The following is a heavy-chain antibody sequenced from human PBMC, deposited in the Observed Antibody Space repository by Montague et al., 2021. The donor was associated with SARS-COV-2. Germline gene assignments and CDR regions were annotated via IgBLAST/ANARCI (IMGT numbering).Heavy chain of an antibody. CDR2: IYHDGST. CDR1: GGSIRSYY. J-gene: IGHJ4*02. CDR3: ARYGSYFEH. Sequence: SETLSLTCTVSGGSIRSYYWSWIRQTPGKGLEWIGYIYHDGSTNYNPSLKSRVTMSVDSSKNQFSLRLSSVTAADTAAYYCARYGSYFEHWGQGTLVTVSS. D-gene: IGHD1-26*01. V-gene: IGHV4-59*03.